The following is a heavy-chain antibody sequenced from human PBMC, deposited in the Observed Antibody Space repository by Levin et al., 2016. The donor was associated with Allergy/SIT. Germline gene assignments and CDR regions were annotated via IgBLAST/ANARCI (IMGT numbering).Heavy chain of an antibody. CDR3: VQKEVGAGRDI. V-gene: IGHV4-30-4*01. CDR2: VYYTGST. D-gene: IGHD1-26*01. Sequence: SCTVSGGSISSGDYYWTWIRQPPGKGLEWIGYVYYTGSTYYNPSLKSRVTIPIDTSKNQFYLKLSSVTAADTAVYYCVQKEVGAGRDIWGQGTMVTVSS. J-gene: IGHJ3*02. CDR1: GGSISSGDYY.